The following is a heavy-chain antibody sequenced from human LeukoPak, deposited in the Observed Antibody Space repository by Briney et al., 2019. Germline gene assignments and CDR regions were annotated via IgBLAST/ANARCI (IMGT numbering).Heavy chain of an antibody. CDR2: IGTAGDT. J-gene: IGHJ3*02. CDR1: GFTFSSYD. V-gene: IGHV3-13*04. CDR3: AREGPDSRGAFDN. Sequence: PGGSLRLSCAASGFTFSSYDMHWVRQATGKGLEWVPAIGTAGDTYYPGSVKGRFTISRENAKNSLYLQMNSLRAGDTAVYYCAREGPDSRGAFDNRGQGTMVTVSS. D-gene: IGHD3-22*01.